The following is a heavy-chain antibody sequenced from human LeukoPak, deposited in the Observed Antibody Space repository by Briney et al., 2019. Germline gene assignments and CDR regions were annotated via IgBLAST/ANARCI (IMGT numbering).Heavy chain of an antibody. CDR3: ARWRASRLFDY. CDR2: IYYSGST. Sequence: SETLSLTCTVSGGSISSSSYYWGGIRQPPGKGLEWIGRIYYSGSTYYNPSLKSRVAISVDASKNQFSLKLSSVTAADTAVYYCARWRASRLFDYWGQGTLVTVSS. D-gene: IGHD3-3*01. CDR1: GGSISSSSYY. J-gene: IGHJ4*02. V-gene: IGHV4-39*07.